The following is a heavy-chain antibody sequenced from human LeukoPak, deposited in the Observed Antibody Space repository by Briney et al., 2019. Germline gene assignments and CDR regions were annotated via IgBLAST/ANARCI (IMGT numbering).Heavy chain of an antibody. CDR1: GGTFSIYA. J-gene: IGHJ4*02. CDR3: ARPIIGSYFDY. D-gene: IGHD1-26*01. CDR2: IIPIFGTA. V-gene: IGHV1-69*13. Sequence: ASVKASCTASGGTFSIYAIIWVRLAPGQGLEWMGGIIPIFGTANYAQKFQGRVTITADESTSTAYMELSSLRSEDTAVYYCARPIIGSYFDYRGQGTLVTVSS.